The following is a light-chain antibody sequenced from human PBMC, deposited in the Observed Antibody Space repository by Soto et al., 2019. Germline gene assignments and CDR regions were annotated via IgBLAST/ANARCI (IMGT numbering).Light chain of an antibody. CDR2: ADN. CDR3: CSYAGSYTWV. J-gene: IGLJ3*02. Sequence: QSALTQPRSVSGSPGQSVTISCTGTSSDVGEYNYVSWYQQHPGKAPKLLIYADNMRPSGVPDRFSGSKSGNTASLTISGLQAEDEADYSCCSYAGSYTWVFGGGTKLTVL. V-gene: IGLV2-11*02. CDR1: SSDVGEYNY.